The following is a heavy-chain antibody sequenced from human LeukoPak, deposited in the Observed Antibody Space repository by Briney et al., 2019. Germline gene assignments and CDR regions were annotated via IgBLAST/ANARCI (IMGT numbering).Heavy chain of an antibody. CDR3: AKDLYYGYYFDY. V-gene: IGHV3-30*18. D-gene: IGHD3-16*01. Sequence: PGGSLRLSCAASGFTFSGYGMHWVRQAPGKGLEWVALISNDGSNKHYADSVKGRLTISRDNSENMLYLQMNSLRAEDTAVYYCAKDLYYGYYFDYWGQGTLVTVSS. CDR1: GFTFSGYG. J-gene: IGHJ4*02. CDR2: ISNDGSNK.